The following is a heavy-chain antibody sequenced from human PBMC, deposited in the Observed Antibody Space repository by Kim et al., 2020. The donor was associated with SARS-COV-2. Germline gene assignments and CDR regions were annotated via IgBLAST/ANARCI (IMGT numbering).Heavy chain of an antibody. J-gene: IGHJ2*01. Sequence: ASVKVSCKASGYTFTSYDINWVRQATGQGLEWMGWMNPNSGNTGYAQKFQGRVTMTRNTSISTAYMELSSLRSEDPAVYYCARGVVGWSDYWYFDLWGRGTLVTVSS. CDR2: MNPNSGNT. CDR1: GYTFTSYD. V-gene: IGHV1-8*01. CDR3: ARGVVGWSDYWYFDL. D-gene: IGHD6-19*01.